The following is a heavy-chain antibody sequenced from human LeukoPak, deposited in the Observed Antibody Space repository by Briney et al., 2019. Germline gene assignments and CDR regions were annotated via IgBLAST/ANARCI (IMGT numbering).Heavy chain of an antibody. J-gene: IGHJ5*02. CDR3: ARSDYSSSWFQEYNWFDP. Sequence: PSETLSLTCTVSGGSISSYSWSWIRQPPGKGLEWIGYMYYSGSTNYNPSLKSRVTISVGTSKNQFSLRLSSVTAADTAVYYCARSDYSSSWFQEYNWFDPWGQGTLVTVCS. CDR2: MYYSGST. D-gene: IGHD6-13*01. V-gene: IGHV4-59*01. CDR1: GGSISSYS.